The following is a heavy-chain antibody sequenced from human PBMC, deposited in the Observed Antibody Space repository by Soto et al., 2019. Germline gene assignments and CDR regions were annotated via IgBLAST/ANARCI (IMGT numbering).Heavy chain of an antibody. V-gene: IGHV4-4*07. J-gene: IGHJ3*02. CDR3: ARDRKWSTRYDFDI. D-gene: IGHD2-15*01. CDR1: GGSISSYY. CDR2: IYTSGST. Sequence: SETLSLTCTVSGGSISSYYWSWIRQPAGKGLEWIGRIYTSGSTNYNPSLKSRVTMSVDTSKNQFSLKLSSVTAADTAVYYCARDRKWSTRYDFDIWGQGTMVTVSS.